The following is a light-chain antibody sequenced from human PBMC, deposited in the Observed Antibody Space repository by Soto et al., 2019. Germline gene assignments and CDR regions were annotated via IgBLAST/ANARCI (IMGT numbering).Light chain of an antibody. CDR2: TAS. J-gene: IGKJ4*01. CDR1: QDIGSW. V-gene: IGKV1-12*01. CDR3: LQTNSFPLT. Sequence: DIQMTQSPSSVSASVGDRVIITCRASQDIGSWLGWYQQKPGKAPNLLIYTASALRAGVPSRFSGSGSGTDFTLTISSLQPEDSATYFCLQTNSFPLTFGGGTKVEI.